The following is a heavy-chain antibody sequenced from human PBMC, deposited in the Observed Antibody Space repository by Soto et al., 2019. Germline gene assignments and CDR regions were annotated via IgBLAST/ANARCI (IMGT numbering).Heavy chain of an antibody. CDR2: LNSYNGNT. D-gene: IGHD4-4*01. Sequence: QVHLVQSGAEVKKPGASVKVSCKTSGYVFNNYGVSWVRQAPGQGLERMGWLNSYNGNTNYAQKFQCRDTMTTDTSTTTAHMELRSLRTGDTAVYYCARAQKPTESDYRGQGNLVTVSS. J-gene: IGHJ4*02. CDR3: ARAQKPTESDY. CDR1: GYVFNNYG. V-gene: IGHV1-18*01.